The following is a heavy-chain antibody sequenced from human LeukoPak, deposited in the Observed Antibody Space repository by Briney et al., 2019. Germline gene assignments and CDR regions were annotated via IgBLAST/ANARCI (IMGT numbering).Heavy chain of an antibody. D-gene: IGHD3-3*01. CDR2: ITPIFGTA. CDR3: ARAQGGYDFWSGSPGEKQLWVPDYYYYGMDV. Sequence: ASVKVSCKASGGTFSKYTISWVRQRPGQGLEWMGGITPIFGTANYAQKFQGRVTITADESTSTAYMELSSLRSEDTAVYYCARAQGGYDFWSGSPGEKQLWVPDYYYYGMDVWGQGTTVTVSS. V-gene: IGHV1-69*13. J-gene: IGHJ6*02. CDR1: GGTFSKYT.